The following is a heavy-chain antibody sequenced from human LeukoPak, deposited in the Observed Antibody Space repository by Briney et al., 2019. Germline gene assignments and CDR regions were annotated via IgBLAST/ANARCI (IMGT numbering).Heavy chain of an antibody. V-gene: IGHV4-59*01. Sequence: PSETLSLTCTVSGGSISSNYWSWIRQPPGEGLEWIGYIYYSGTTNYNPSLTGRVAISVDTSTNQFSLKLYSVTAADTAVYYCARGGRYFDAWGQGTLVTVSS. CDR2: IYYSGTT. CDR1: GGSISSNY. CDR3: ARGGRYFDA. D-gene: IGHD3-16*01. J-gene: IGHJ4*02.